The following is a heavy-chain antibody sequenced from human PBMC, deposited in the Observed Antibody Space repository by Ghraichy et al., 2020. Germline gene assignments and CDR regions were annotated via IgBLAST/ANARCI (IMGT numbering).Heavy chain of an antibody. J-gene: IGHJ4*02. CDR3: ACSSLGYYDPLDY. CDR2: INTGNGKT. CDR1: VYTFTCYG. Sequence: ASVKVSCKASVYTFTCYGMHWARQAPGQRLEWMGWINTGNGKTKYSQKFPGNDNTRYSQKFQGRVTITRDTSANTAYMELSSLRSEDTAVYYCACSSLGYYDPLDYWGQGTLVTVSS. V-gene: IGHV1-3*04. D-gene: IGHD3-22*01.